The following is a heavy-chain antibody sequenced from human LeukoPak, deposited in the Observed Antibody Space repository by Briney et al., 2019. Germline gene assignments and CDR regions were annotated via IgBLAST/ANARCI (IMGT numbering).Heavy chain of an antibody. V-gene: IGHV4-61*02. CDR1: GGSISSDSYY. CDR3: ARVDIVAADGGNVFDI. D-gene: IGHD6-13*01. CDR2: IYASGSA. J-gene: IGHJ3*02. Sequence: PSQTLSLTCTVSGGSISSDSYYWSWIRQPAGKGLEWIGRIYASGSANYNPSLRSRVTISLDTSKNQFSLKLTSVTAADTAVYFCARVDIVAADGGNVFDIWGQGTMVTVSS.